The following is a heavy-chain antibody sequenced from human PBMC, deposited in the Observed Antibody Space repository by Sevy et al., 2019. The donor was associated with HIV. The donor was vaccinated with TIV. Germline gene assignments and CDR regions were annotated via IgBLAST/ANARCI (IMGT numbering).Heavy chain of an antibody. J-gene: IGHJ6*02. D-gene: IGHD3-9*01. CDR1: GFTFSSYA. CDR2: ISGSGGST. Sequence: GGSLRLSCAASGFTFSSYAMSWVRQAPGKGLEWVSGISGSGGSTYYADSVKGRFTISRDNSKNTLYLQMNSLRAEDTAVYYCAKDPLSYDILTGYYGVYYYYGMDVWGQGTTVTVSS. CDR3: AKDPLSYDILTGYYGVYYYYGMDV. V-gene: IGHV3-23*01.